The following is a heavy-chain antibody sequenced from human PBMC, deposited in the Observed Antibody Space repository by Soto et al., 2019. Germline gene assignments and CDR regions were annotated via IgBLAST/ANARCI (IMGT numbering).Heavy chain of an antibody. D-gene: IGHD2-8*01. CDR2: ISGTGVPT. CDR1: GFTFSSYA. V-gene: IGHV3-23*01. CDR3: ARDQGVVIIKDH. J-gene: IGHJ4*02. Sequence: EVQLLESGGGLVQPGGSLRLSCAASGFTFSSYAMSWVRQAPGKGPECISLISGTGVPTLYAESVKGRFSVSRDNSKNTLFLEMNSLRVEDTAIYFCARDQGVVIIKDHWGQGTLVTVSS.